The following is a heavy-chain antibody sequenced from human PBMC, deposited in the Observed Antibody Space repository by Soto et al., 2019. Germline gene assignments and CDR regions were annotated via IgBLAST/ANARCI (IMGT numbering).Heavy chain of an antibody. V-gene: IGHV1-69*13. J-gene: IGHJ4*02. CDR2: IIPIFGTA. D-gene: IGHD3-10*01. CDR3: ARGGITMVRGVIIAYYFDY. Sequence: SVKVSCKASGGTFSSYAISWVRQAPGQGLEWMGGIIPIFGTANYAQKFQGRVTITADESTSTAYMELSSLRSEDTAVYYCARGGITMVRGVIIAYYFDYWGQGTLVTVSS. CDR1: GGTFSSYA.